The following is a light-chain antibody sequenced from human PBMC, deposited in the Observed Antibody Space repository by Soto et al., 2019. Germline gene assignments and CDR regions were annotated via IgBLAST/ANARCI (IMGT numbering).Light chain of an antibody. CDR2: GAS. J-gene: IGKJ2*01. Sequence: EIVLTQSPGTLSLSPGERATLFCRASQSVSXRYLAWYQQKPGQAPRLLIYGASSMATGIPDRFSGSGSGTDFTLTISRLEPEDFAVYYCQQYGSSPIYTFGQGTTLEIK. CDR1: QSVSXRY. CDR3: QQYGSSPIYT. V-gene: IGKV3-20*01.